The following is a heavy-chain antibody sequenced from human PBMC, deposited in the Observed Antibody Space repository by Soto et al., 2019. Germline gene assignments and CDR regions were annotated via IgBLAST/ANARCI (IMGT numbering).Heavy chain of an antibody. CDR1: GFTFSNSW. J-gene: IGHJ4*02. CDR3: AREFDY. V-gene: IGHV3-7*04. CDR2: IKQDGSEK. Sequence: ESGGGLVQPGGSLRLSCATSGFTFSNSWMSWVRQAPGKGLERVANIKQDGSEKYYVDSVKGRCTSSRDTARNSLYLQMNSLRAEDTAVYYCAREFDYWGQGTLVTVSS.